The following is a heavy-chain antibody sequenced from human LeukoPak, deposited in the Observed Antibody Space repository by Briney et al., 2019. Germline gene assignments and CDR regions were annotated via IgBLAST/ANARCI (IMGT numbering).Heavy chain of an antibody. V-gene: IGHV1-46*04. D-gene: IGHD6-6*01. Sequence: ASVKVFCKTSGYTFTTKYMHWVRQAPGQGLEWLGVIHPSGGSTSYALKLQDSIPLTRSMYTRPVYMELSSMNSEDMTVSYYATGEGSDAFDIWGQGTMVTVSS. CDR3: ATGEGSDAFDI. CDR1: GYTFTTKY. J-gene: IGHJ3*02. CDR2: IHPSGGST.